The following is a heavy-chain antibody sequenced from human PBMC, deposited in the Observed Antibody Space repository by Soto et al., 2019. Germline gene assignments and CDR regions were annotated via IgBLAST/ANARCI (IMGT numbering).Heavy chain of an antibody. CDR3: ASHPLNWSDADS. V-gene: IGHV4-39*01. Sequence: SETLSVTCTVSGGSITSSEYYWAWIRQPPGKGLQFVGTIYYSGSSYSNPSLKSRLSMSVDTSKNQFSLTMKSVTAADTGVYYCASHPLNWSDADSWGHGVLVTVSS. CDR1: GGSITSSEYY. J-gene: IGHJ5*01. D-gene: IGHD1-1*01. CDR2: IYYSGSS.